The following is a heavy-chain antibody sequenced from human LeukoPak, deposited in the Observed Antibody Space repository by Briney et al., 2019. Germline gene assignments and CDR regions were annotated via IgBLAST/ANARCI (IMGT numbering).Heavy chain of an antibody. Sequence: GGSLRLSCAASGFTFSGYAMGWVRQAPGKGLEWVSSISGGGARTYYPISVKGRFTISRDNSKNTLYLQMNSLRAEDTAVYYCAKKSGCEIYYAMDVWGQGTTVTVFS. CDR1: GFTFSGYA. CDR3: AKKSGCEIYYAMDV. J-gene: IGHJ6*02. V-gene: IGHV3-23*01. CDR2: ISGGGART. D-gene: IGHD5-12*01.